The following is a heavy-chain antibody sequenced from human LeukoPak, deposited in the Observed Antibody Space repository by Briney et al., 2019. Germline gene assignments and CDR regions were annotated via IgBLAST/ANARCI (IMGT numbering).Heavy chain of an antibody. CDR2: INSDGSST. CDR1: GFTFSSYW. V-gene: IGHV3-74*01. J-gene: IGHJ4*02. D-gene: IGHD3-10*01. Sequence: PGGSLRLSCAASGFTFSSYWMHWVRQAPGKGLVWVSRINSDGSSTSYADSVKGRFTISRDNSKNTLYLHMNSLRAEDTALYYCAKPIATIREDPFDSWGQGTLVTVSS. CDR3: AKPIATIREDPFDS.